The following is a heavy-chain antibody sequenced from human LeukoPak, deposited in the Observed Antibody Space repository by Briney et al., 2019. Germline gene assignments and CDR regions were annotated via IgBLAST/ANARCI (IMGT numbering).Heavy chain of an antibody. CDR1: GYTFPAFY. Sequence: ASVKVSCKPFGYTFPAFYYHWVRQAPGQGLEWMGWIDPDSGRRNSAQKFQGRLTLTTDTSTGTAYMEPRSLTSHDTAIYYCTREGPDHSGSYYAYWGLGTLITVSS. J-gene: IGHJ4*02. CDR2: IDPDSGRR. D-gene: IGHD4-11*01. CDR3: TREGPDHSGSYYAY. V-gene: IGHV1-2*02.